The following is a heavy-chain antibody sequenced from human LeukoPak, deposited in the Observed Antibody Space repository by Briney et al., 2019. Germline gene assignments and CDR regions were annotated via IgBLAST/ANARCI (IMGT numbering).Heavy chain of an antibody. V-gene: IGHV4-30-4*01. CDR1: GGSISSGDYY. Sequence: SETLSLTCTVPGGSISSGDYYWSWIRQPPGKGLEWIGYIYYSGSTYYNPSLKSRVTILVDTSKNQFSLKLSSVTAADTAVYYCARVEYYYGSGSYGGFDPWGQGTLVTVSS. CDR2: IYYSGST. D-gene: IGHD3-10*01. J-gene: IGHJ5*02. CDR3: ARVEYYYGSGSYGGFDP.